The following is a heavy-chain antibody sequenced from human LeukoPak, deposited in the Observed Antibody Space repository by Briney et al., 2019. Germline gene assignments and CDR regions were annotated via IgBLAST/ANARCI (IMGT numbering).Heavy chain of an antibody. CDR2: IYYSGST. CDR3: ARDSRDAFDI. CDR1: GGSISSYY. V-gene: IGHV4-59*01. Sequence: SETLSLACTVSGGSISSYYWSWIRQPPGKGLEWIGYIYYSGSTNYNPSLKSRVTISVDTSKNQFSLKLSSVTAADTAVYYCARDSRDAFDIWGQGTMVTVSS. J-gene: IGHJ3*02.